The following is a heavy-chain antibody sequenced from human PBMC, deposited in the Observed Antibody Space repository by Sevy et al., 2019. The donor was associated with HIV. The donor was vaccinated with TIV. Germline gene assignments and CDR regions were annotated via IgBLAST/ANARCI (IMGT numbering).Heavy chain of an antibody. V-gene: IGHV3-73*01. CDR1: GFTFSGSA. Sequence: GGSLRLSCAASGFTFSGSAMHWVRQASGKGLEWVGRIRSKANSYATAYAASVKGRFTISRDDSKNTGYLQMNSLKTEDTAVYYCHIWSGLTYYYYGMDVWGQGTTVTVSS. D-gene: IGHD3-3*02. CDR3: HIWSGLTYYYYGMDV. J-gene: IGHJ6*02. CDR2: IRSKANSYAT.